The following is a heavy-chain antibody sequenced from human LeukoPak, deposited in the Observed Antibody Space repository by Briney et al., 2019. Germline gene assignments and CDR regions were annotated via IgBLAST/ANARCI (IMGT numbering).Heavy chain of an antibody. Sequence: GGSLRLSCAASGFTFSSYSMHWVRQAPGKGLEWTSYISSSSSSIFYADSVKGRFTISRDNAKNSLYLQMNSLRAEDTAVYYCAAYCSSTSCYDLDYWGQGTLVTVSS. J-gene: IGHJ4*02. CDR2: ISSSSSSI. CDR3: AAYCSSTSCYDLDY. V-gene: IGHV3-48*01. D-gene: IGHD2-2*01. CDR1: GFTFSSYS.